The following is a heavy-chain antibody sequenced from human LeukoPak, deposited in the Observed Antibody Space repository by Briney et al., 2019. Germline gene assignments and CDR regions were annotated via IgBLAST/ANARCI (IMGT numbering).Heavy chain of an antibody. CDR3: ARGGDLEMADY. Sequence: SETLSLTCTVSGYSISSGYYWGWIRQPPGKGLEWIGSIYHSGSTYYNPSLKSRVTISVDTSKNQFPLKLSSVTAADTAVYYCARGGDLEMADYWGQGTLVTVSS. D-gene: IGHD5-24*01. J-gene: IGHJ4*02. CDR2: IYHSGST. V-gene: IGHV4-38-2*02. CDR1: GYSISSGYY.